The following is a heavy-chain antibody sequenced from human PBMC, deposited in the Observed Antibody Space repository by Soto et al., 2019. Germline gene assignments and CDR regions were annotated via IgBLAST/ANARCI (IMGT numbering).Heavy chain of an antibody. V-gene: IGHV3-30*18. Sequence: QVQLVESGGGVVQPGRSLRLSCAASGFTFSSYGMHWVRQAPGKGLEWVAVISYDGSNKYYADSVKGRFTISRDNSKNTLYLQMNSLRAEDTAVYYCAKDQEVVVVAAILDPWGQGTLVTVSS. J-gene: IGHJ5*02. D-gene: IGHD2-15*01. CDR3: AKDQEVVVVAAILDP. CDR2: ISYDGSNK. CDR1: GFTFSSYG.